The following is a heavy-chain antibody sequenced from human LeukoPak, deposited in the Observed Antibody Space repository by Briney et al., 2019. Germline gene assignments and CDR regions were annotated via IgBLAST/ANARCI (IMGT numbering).Heavy chain of an antibody. CDR2: ISYDGSNK. CDR3: ARESVLWFGDRGAFDI. Sequence: GRSLRLSCAASGLIFRSYGMHWVRQAPGKGLEWVAVISYDGSNKYYADSVKGRFTISRDNSKNTLYLQMNSLRAEDTAVYYCARESVLWFGDRGAFDIWGQGTMVTVSS. V-gene: IGHV3-30*03. J-gene: IGHJ3*02. D-gene: IGHD3-10*01. CDR1: GLIFRSYG.